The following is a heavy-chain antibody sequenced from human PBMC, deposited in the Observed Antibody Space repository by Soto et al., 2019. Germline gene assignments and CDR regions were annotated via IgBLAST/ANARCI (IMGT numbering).Heavy chain of an antibody. J-gene: IGHJ4*02. CDR3: AIVTAVAGY. D-gene: IGHD2-15*01. CDR2: IYYSGST. V-gene: IGHV4-59*01. Sequence: QVRLQESGPGLVKPSETLSLTCTVSGDSISSYYWSWIRQPPGKGLEWIGYIYYSGSTNYNPSLSSRVTISVDTSKNQFSLKLTSVTAADTAVYYCAIVTAVAGYWGQGTLVTVSS. CDR1: GDSISSYY.